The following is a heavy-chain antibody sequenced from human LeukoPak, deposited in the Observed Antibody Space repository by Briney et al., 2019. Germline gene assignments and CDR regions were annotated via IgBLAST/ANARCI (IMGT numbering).Heavy chain of an antibody. CDR2: IYYSGST. CDR3: ARTRFLEWNVDYDY. CDR1: GGSISSSSYY. D-gene: IGHD3-3*01. Sequence: PETLSLTCTVSGGSISSSSYYWGWIRQPPGKGLEWIGSIYYSGSTYYNPSLKSRVTLSVDTSKNQFSLKLSSVTAADTAVYYCARTRFLEWNVDYDYWGQGTLVTVSS. J-gene: IGHJ4*02. V-gene: IGHV4-39*01.